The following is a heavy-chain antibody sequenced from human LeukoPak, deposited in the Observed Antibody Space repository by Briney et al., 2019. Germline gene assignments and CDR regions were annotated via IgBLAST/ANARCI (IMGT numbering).Heavy chain of an antibody. CDR3: ARAGYSSSLGYRNWFDP. CDR1: GGSISSYY. V-gene: IGHV4-59*10. Sequence: SETLSLTCAVYGGSISSYYWSWIRQPAGKGLEWIGRIYTSGSTNYNPSLKSRVTMSVDTSKNQFSLKLSSVTAADTAVYYCARAGYSSSLGYRNWFDPWGQGTLVTVSS. D-gene: IGHD6-6*01. J-gene: IGHJ5*02. CDR2: IYTSGST.